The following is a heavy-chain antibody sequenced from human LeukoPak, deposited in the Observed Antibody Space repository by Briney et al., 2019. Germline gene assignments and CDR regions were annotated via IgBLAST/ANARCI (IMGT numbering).Heavy chain of an antibody. J-gene: IGHJ2*01. Sequence: GVSVRLSCAASGFTVSSNYMSWVRQAPGKGLEWVSAIYSGGITYYADSVKGRFTISRDNAKNSLYLQMNSLRAEDTAVYYCARDMERSFWYFDLWGRGTLVTVSS. CDR3: ARDMERSFWYFDL. D-gene: IGHD3-10*01. CDR1: GFTVSSNY. V-gene: IGHV3-53*01. CDR2: IYSGGIT.